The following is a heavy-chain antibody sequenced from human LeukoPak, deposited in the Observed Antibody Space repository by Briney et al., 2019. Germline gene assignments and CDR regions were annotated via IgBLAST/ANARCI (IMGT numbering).Heavy chain of an antibody. D-gene: IGHD3-10*01. CDR1: GFTFRSYE. V-gene: IGHV3-48*03. CDR3: ARDPFGSRFGELFAPHFDY. CDR2: ISSSGSTI. J-gene: IGHJ4*02. Sequence: GGSLRLSCAASGFTFRSYEMNWVRQAPGKGLEWVSYISSSGSTIYYADSVKGRFTISRDNAKNSLYLQMNSLRAEDTAVYYCARDPFGSRFGELFAPHFDYWGQGTLVTVSS.